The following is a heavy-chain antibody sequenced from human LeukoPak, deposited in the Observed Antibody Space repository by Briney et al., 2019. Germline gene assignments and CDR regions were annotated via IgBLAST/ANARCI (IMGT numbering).Heavy chain of an antibody. CDR1: GFTFSSYT. D-gene: IGHD3-22*01. Sequence: GGSLRLSCAASGFTFSSYTMHWVRQAPGKGLEWVAVISYDGNDKYYADSVKGRFTISRDSSKNTLYLQMNSLRAEDTAVYYCARTYYDSSGSSVAFDIWGQGTMVTVSS. CDR2: ISYDGNDK. V-gene: IGHV3-30*04. CDR3: ARTYYDSSGSSVAFDI. J-gene: IGHJ3*02.